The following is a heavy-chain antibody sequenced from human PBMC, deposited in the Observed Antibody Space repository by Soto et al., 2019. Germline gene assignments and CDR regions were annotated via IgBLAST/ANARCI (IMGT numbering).Heavy chain of an antibody. D-gene: IGHD3-3*01. CDR2: ISGSADGT. V-gene: IGHV3-23*01. Sequence: EVKLLESGGGLAQPGGSLRLSCVSSGFTFDSYAISWVRQAPGERLQWIAAISGSADGTDYAHSVRGRFTISRDNAKKTVQLQMDSLRVEDTAVYCCAKDTVGGYSFWSGYYSDGLDVWGQGTLVTVS. J-gene: IGHJ3*01. CDR3: AKDTVGGYSFWSGYYSDGLDV. CDR1: GFTFDSYA.